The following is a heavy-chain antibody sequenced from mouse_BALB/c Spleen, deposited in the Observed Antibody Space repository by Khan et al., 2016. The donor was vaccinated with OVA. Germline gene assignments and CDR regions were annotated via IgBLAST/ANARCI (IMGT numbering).Heavy chain of an antibody. CDR2: INTYTGEP. CDR3: ASGGYWYFDV. Sequence: QIQLVQSGPELKKPGETVKISCKASGYTFTNYGMNWVKQAPGKGLKWMGWINTYTGEPTYADDFKGRFACSLETSARTSYLQINNLKNEDTATYFCASGGYWYFDVWGAGTTVTVSS. D-gene: IGHD1-1*02. V-gene: IGHV9-3-1*01. CDR1: GYTFTNYG. J-gene: IGHJ1*01.